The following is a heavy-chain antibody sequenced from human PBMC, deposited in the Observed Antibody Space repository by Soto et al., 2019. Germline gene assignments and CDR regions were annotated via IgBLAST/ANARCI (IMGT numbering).Heavy chain of an antibody. V-gene: IGHV3-30*18. CDR2: ISYDGSNK. CDR1: GFTFSSYG. D-gene: IGHD4-17*01. Sequence: QVQLVESGGGVVQPGRSLRLSCAASGFTFSSYGMHWVRQAPGKGLEWAAVISYDGSNKYYADSVKGRFTISRDNSKNTLYLQMNSLRAEDTAVYYCAKSIEPMTTVTTGDYWGQGTLVTVSS. J-gene: IGHJ4*02. CDR3: AKSIEPMTTVTTGDY.